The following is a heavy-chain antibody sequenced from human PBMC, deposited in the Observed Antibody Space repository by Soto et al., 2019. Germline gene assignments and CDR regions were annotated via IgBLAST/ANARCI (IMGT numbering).Heavy chain of an antibody. CDR1: GGTFSSYA. CDR2: IIPIFGTA. V-gene: IGHV1-69*01. CDR3: ARVRGGRRSGYCSGGSCYAGAFDL. J-gene: IGHJ3*01. D-gene: IGHD2-15*01. Sequence: QVQLVQSGAEVKKPGSSVKVSCKASGGTFSSYAISWVRQAPGQGLEWMGGIIPIFGTANYAQKFQGRVTITADEATSTSYMELGSLRSEYTAVYYCARVRGGRRSGYCSGGSCYAGAFDLWGQGTMVTVSS.